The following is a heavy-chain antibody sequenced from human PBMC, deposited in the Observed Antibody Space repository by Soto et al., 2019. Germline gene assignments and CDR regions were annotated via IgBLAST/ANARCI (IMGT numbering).Heavy chain of an antibody. CDR3: AGFETISPGDFEP. CDR2: ISGNTKYI. V-gene: IGHV3-21*01. D-gene: IGHD3-3*01. Sequence: GGSLRLSCAASGFTLSSYSMNWIRQAPGKGLEWVSSISGNTKYIMDADSVKGRFTISRDNAKNSVFLQMNNLRADDTAVYYCAGFETISPGDFEPWGQGILVTVSS. CDR1: GFTLSSYS. J-gene: IGHJ5*02.